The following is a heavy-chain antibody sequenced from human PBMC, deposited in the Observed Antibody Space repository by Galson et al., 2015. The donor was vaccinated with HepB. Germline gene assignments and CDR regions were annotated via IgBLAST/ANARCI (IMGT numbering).Heavy chain of an antibody. D-gene: IGHD6-6*01. CDR3: ARELEYSSSVDYYGMDV. CDR2: ISYDGSNK. CDR1: GFTFSSYA. Sequence: SLRLSCAASGFTFSSYAMHWVRQAPGKGLEWVAVISYDGSNKYYADSVKGRFTISRDNSKNTLYLQMNSLRAEDTAVYYCARELEYSSSVDYYGMDVWGQGTTVTVSS. J-gene: IGHJ6*02. V-gene: IGHV3-30-3*01.